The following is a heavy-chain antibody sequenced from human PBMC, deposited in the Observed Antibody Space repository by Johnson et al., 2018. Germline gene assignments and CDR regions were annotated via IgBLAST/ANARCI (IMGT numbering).Heavy chain of an antibody. CDR3: TKPPVGWLGEGAEYFQH. D-gene: IGHD3-3*01. CDR1: GFTFDDYA. V-gene: IGHV3-9*01. J-gene: IGHJ1*01. Sequence: VQLVESGGGLVKPGRSLRLSCTASGFTFDDYAMHWVRQAPGKGLEWVSGLNWNSGSIGYADSVKGRFTISRDNAKNSLYLQMNSLGAEDTALYYCTKPPVGWLGEGAEYFQHWGQGTLVTVSS. CDR2: LNWNSGSI.